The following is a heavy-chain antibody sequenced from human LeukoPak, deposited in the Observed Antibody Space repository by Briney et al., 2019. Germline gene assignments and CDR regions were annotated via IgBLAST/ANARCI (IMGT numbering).Heavy chain of an antibody. CDR1: GGSISSYY. CDR3: ASLRGYSYGPLDY. Sequence: SETLSLTCTVSGGSISSYYWGWIRQPPGKGLEWIGSIYYSGSAYYNPSLTSRVTISVDTSKNQFSLKLSSVTAADTAVYYCASLRGYSYGPLDYWGQGTLVTVSS. CDR2: IYYSGSA. D-gene: IGHD5-18*01. V-gene: IGHV4-39*01. J-gene: IGHJ4*02.